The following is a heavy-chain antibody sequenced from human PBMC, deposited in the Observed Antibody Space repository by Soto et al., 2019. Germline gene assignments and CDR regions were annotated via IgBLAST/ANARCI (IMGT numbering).Heavy chain of an antibody. D-gene: IGHD3-22*01. CDR3: ASRPGYYDY. V-gene: IGHV4-39*01. CDR1: GGFISSSSYY. J-gene: IGHJ4*02. Sequence: SETLSLTCTVSGGFISSSSYYWGWIRQPPGKGLEWIGSIYYSGSTYYNPSLKSRVTISVDTSKNQFSLKLSSVTAADTAVYYCASRPGYYDYWGQGTLVTVSS. CDR2: IYYSGST.